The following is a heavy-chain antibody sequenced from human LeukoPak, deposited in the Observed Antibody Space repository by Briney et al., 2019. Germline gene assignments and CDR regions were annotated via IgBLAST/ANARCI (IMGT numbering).Heavy chain of an antibody. Sequence: PGGTLTLTCAVSGFTFSSYENNWVRQAPRQGLEWVSKISSCGSAIYYADSVNGRFTISRDNAKSTLYLQMNSLIVEDTAVYYCARGGSLGYWGQGTLVTVSS. D-gene: IGHD6-19*01. J-gene: IGHJ4*02. CDR1: GFTFSSYE. CDR2: ISSCGSAI. V-gene: IGHV3-48*03. CDR3: ARGGSLGY.